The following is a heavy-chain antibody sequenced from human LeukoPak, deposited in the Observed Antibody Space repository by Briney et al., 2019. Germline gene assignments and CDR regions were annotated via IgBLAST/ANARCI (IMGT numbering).Heavy chain of an antibody. CDR2: ITPNSGGV. CDR3: AKDPGYSSGWYWFDP. CDR1: GFTFDNYV. Sequence: GGSLRLSCAASGFTFDNYVMHWVRLVPGKGLECVSSITPNSGGVGYAASVKGRFTISRDNSKNTLYLQMNSLRAEDTAVYYCAKDPGYSSGWYWFDPWGQGTLVTVSS. V-gene: IGHV3-9*01. D-gene: IGHD6-19*01. J-gene: IGHJ5*02.